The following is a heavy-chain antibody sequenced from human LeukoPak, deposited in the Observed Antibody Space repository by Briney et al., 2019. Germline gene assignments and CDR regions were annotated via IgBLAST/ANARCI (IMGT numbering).Heavy chain of an antibody. CDR1: GFIFRSYG. CDR3: AKELILWFGEGDWFDP. CDR2: ISDSGGIT. Sequence: GGSLRLSCAASGFIFRSYGMSWVRQAPGKGLEWVSAISDSGGITYYADSVKGRFTISRDNSKNTLYLQMNSLRAEDTALYYCAKELILWFGEGDWFDPWGQGTLVTVSS. D-gene: IGHD3-10*01. J-gene: IGHJ5*02. V-gene: IGHV3-23*01.